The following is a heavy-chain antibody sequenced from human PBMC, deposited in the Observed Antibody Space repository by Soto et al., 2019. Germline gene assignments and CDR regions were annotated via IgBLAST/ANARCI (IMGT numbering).Heavy chain of an antibody. D-gene: IGHD1-1*01. CDR1: GFTFSNFG. CDR3: ATDPGNDEAIDY. V-gene: IGHV3-33*01. Sequence: QVQVVESGGGVVQPGRSLRLSCAASGFTFSNFGMHWVRQAPGKGLEWVAVIWHDGRNKYYADSVKGRFTVSRDNSENTLYLKMDSLRGEDTAVYYCATDPGNDEAIDYWGQGALVTVSS. CDR2: IWHDGRNK. J-gene: IGHJ4*02.